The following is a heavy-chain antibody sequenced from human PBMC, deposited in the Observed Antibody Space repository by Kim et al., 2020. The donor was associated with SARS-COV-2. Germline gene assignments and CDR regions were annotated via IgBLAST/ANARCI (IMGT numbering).Heavy chain of an antibody. J-gene: IGHJ4*02. CDR3: AREFERSSGYRSFDY. D-gene: IGHD3-22*01. Sequence: KCQGRVTMTRDTSPSTVYMELSSLRSEDTAVYYCAREFERSSGYRSFDYWGQGTLVTVSS. V-gene: IGHV1-46*01.